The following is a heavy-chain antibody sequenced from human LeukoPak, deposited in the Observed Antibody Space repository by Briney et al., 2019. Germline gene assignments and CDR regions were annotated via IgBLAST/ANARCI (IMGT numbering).Heavy chain of an antibody. CDR3: ARASPRLRWLPPPLDYYYGMDV. V-gene: IGHV4-34*01. D-gene: IGHD4-23*01. Sequence: SETLSLTCTVSGGSITSGDYYWSWIRQPPGKGLEWIGEINHSGSTNYNPSLKSRVTISVDTSKNQFSLKLSSVTAADTAVYYCARASPRLRWLPPPLDYYYGMDVWGQGTTVTVSS. J-gene: IGHJ6*02. CDR1: GGSITSGDYY. CDR2: INHSGST.